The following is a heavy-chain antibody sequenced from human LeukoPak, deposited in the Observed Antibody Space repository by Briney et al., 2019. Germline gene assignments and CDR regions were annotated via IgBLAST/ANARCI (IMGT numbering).Heavy chain of an antibody. D-gene: IGHD1-20*01. J-gene: IGHJ4*02. CDR1: GFTFTSYV. V-gene: IGHV3-23*01. CDR3: AKVKWKLIGYFDY. Sequence: PGGSLRLSCAASGFTFTSYVMSWVRQAPGKGLEWVSVLTGDGNTYYADSVKGRFTNSRDDSKNTLFLQMNSLRAEDTAVYFCAKVKWKLIGYFDYWGQGTLVTVSS. CDR2: LTGDGNT.